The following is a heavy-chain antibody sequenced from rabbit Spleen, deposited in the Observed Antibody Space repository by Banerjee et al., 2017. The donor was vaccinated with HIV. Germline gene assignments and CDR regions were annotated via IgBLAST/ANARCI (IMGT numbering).Heavy chain of an antibody. CDR1: GFSFSRGYY. D-gene: IGHD1-1*01. CDR3: ARDNGSGDYIDVYFDL. V-gene: IGHV1S45*01. J-gene: IGHJ4*01. CDR2: IATGSGRT. Sequence: QEQLVESGGGLVKPGASLTLTCTASGFSFSRGYYMCWVRQAPGKGLEWIGCIATGSGRTYFANWAKGRFTISKSSSTTVTLQMTSLTAADTATYFCARDNGSGDYIDVYFDLWGPGTLVTVS.